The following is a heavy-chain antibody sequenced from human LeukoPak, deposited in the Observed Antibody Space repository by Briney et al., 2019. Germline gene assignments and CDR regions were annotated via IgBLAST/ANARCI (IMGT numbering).Heavy chain of an antibody. J-gene: IGHJ3*02. Sequence: GGSLRLSCIVSGFTFSSYWMSWVRQAPGKGLEWVSAISGSGGSTYYADSVKGRFTISRDNSKNTLYLQMNSLRAEDTAVYYCAKEHSSSWYADAFDIWGQGTMVTVSS. CDR1: GFTFSSYW. V-gene: IGHV3-23*01. CDR3: AKEHSSSWYADAFDI. CDR2: ISGSGGST. D-gene: IGHD6-13*01.